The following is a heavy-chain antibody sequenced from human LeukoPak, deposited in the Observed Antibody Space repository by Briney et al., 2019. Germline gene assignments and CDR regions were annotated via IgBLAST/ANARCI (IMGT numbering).Heavy chain of an antibody. CDR2: ISSGSSYI. Sequence: GGSLRLSCAASGFTFSSYSMNWVRQAPGKGLEWISSISSGSSYIHYADQVKGRFTISRDNAKNSLYLQMNSLRAKDTAVYYCARENYSSGWSWGQGTLVTVSS. CDR3: ARENYSSGWS. V-gene: IGHV3-21*01. CDR1: GFTFSSYS. J-gene: IGHJ5*02. D-gene: IGHD6-19*01.